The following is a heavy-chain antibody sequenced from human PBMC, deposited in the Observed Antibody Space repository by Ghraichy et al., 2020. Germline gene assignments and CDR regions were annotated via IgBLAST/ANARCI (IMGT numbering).Heavy chain of an antibody. D-gene: IGHD3-3*01. CDR3: AKDRRRVYDFRSGSSEFDP. CDR1: GFTFSSYA. CDR2: ISDSGGRT. V-gene: IGHV3-23*01. Sequence: LSLTCAASGFTFSSYAMSWVRQAPGKGLEWVSAISDSGGRTFYADSVKGRFTISRDNSKNTLYLQMNSLRGEDTAVYYCAKDRRRVYDFRSGSSEFDPWGQGTLVTVSS. J-gene: IGHJ5*02.